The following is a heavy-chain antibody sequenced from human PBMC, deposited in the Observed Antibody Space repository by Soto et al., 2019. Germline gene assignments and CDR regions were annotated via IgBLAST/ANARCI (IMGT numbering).Heavy chain of an antibody. CDR2: IYYSGST. V-gene: IGHV4-31*03. CDR1: GGSISSGGYY. J-gene: IGHJ5*02. CDR3: AREIAVAGTVSWFDP. D-gene: IGHD6-19*01. Sequence: SETLSLTCTVSGGSISSGGYYWSWIRQHPGKGLEWIGYIYYSGSTYYNPSLKSRVTISVDTSKNQFSLKLSSVTAADTAVYYCAREIAVAGTVSWFDPWGQGTLVTVSS.